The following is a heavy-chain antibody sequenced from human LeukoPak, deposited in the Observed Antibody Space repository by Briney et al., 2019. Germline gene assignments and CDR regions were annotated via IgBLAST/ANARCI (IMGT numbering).Heavy chain of an antibody. CDR3: ARDYSNYYYYAMDV. Sequence: GRSLRLSCAASGFTFSSYAMSWVRQAPGKGLEWVSTISGSGGSTYYADSVKGRFTISRDNSKDTLSLQMNSLRAEDTAVYYCARDYSNYYYYAMDVWGQGTTVTVSS. CDR1: GFTFSSYA. V-gene: IGHV3-23*01. J-gene: IGHJ6*02. D-gene: IGHD4-11*01. CDR2: ISGSGGST.